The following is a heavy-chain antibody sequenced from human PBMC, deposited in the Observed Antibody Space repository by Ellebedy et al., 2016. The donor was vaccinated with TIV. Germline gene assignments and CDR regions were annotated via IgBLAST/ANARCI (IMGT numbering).Heavy chain of an antibody. CDR3: ARGREQWHRFDY. Sequence: SETLSLTXAVYGGSFRGYYWSWIRQPPGKGLEWIGEINHSGSTNYNPSLKSRVIISVDTSKSQFSLKLSSVTAADMAVYYCARGREQWHRFDYWGQGTLVTVSS. CDR1: GGSFRGYY. J-gene: IGHJ4*02. V-gene: IGHV4-34*01. D-gene: IGHD6-19*01. CDR2: INHSGST.